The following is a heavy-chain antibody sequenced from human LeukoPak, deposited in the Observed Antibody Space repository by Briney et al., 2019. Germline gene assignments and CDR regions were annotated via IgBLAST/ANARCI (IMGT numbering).Heavy chain of an antibody. CDR1: GGSISSSSYY. CDR3: ARLSRTLGYCSSTSCSGAFDM. V-gene: IGHV4-39*01. D-gene: IGHD2-2*01. CDR2: IYYSGST. J-gene: IGHJ3*02. Sequence: SETLSLTCTVSGGSISSSSYYWGWIRQPPGKGLEWIGSIYYSGSTYYNPSLKSRVTISVDTFKNQFSLKLSSVIAADTAVYHCARLSRTLGYCSSTSCSGAFDMWGQGTMVTVSS.